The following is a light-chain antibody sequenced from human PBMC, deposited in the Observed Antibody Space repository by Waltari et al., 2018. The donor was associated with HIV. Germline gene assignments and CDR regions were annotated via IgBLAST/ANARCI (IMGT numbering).Light chain of an antibody. Sequence: DIQMTQSPSSLSASVGDRVTITCRASQTINNYLNWYQQKSGKAPELLIYATSSLQGGVPYRFSGSGSGTAFTLTITSLQPEDFATYYCQETYSPTRAFGQGTKLEIK. CDR3: QETYSPTRA. J-gene: IGKJ2*01. CDR1: QTINNY. V-gene: IGKV1-39*01. CDR2: ATS.